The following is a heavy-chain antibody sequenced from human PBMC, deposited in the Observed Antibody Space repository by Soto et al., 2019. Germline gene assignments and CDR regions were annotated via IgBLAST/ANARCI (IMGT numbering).Heavy chain of an antibody. D-gene: IGHD3-22*01. CDR3: AREHSDYYDNSGPGSYI. V-gene: IGHV3-21*01. CDR1: GFTGSSYS. J-gene: IGHJ3*02. CDR2: ISSSSSYI. Sequence: EVQLVESGGGLVKPGGSLRLSCAASGFTGSSYSMNWVRQAPGKGLECVSSISSSSSYIYYADSVKGRFTISRDNAKNSLYLQMNSLRAEDTAVYYCAREHSDYYDNSGPGSYIWGQGTMVTVSS.